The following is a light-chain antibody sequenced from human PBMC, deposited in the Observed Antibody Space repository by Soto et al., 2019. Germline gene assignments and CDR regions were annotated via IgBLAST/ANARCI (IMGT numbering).Light chain of an antibody. Sequence: QSALTQPASVSGSPGQSITISCTGTSXDVGAYNYVSWFQRYPGKAPKLMIYEVSNRPSGVSNRFSGSKSGNTASLTISGLQAEDEADYYCSSYTTSSTLVVFGGGTEVTVL. CDR1: SXDVGAYNY. CDR3: SSYTTSSTLVV. J-gene: IGLJ2*01. V-gene: IGLV2-14*01. CDR2: EVS.